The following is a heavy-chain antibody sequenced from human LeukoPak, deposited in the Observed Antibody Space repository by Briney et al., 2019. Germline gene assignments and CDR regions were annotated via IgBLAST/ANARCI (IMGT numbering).Heavy chain of an antibody. Sequence: ASETLSLTCTVSGGSISSSSYYWGWIRQPPGKGLEWIGSIFYSGSTYHNPSLKSRVTISVDTSKNQFSLKLSSVTAADTAIYYCARFQSMMDVDYWGQGTLVTVSS. D-gene: IGHD2-2*03. J-gene: IGHJ4*02. CDR1: GGSISSSSYY. CDR3: ARFQSMMDVDY. V-gene: IGHV4-39*07. CDR2: IFYSGST.